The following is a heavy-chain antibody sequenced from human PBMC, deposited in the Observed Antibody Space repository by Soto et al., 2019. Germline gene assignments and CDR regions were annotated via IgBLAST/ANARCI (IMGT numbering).Heavy chain of an antibody. Sequence: PSETLSLTCTVSGGSISSGGYYWRWIRQHPWKGLEWTGYKPDSETTDYSTCIMSQVTISVDTSKNQFSLKLSSVMAGDTAVYYCARGEDCGGDCYGEYFQHWGQGXLVNVYS. CDR3: ARGEDCGGDCYGEYFQH. CDR1: GGSISSGGYY. J-gene: IGHJ1*01. CDR2: KPDSETT. D-gene: IGHD2-21*02. V-gene: IGHV4-31*01.